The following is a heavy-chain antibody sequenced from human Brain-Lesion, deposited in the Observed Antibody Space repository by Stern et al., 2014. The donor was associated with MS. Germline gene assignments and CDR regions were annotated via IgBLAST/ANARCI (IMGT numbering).Heavy chain of an antibody. J-gene: IGHJ4*02. CDR2: IRGQGNNYAT. V-gene: IGHV3-73*01. CDR3: TRQGPAPVDDFDY. CDR1: GFIFSASG. Sequence: EVQLVESGGGLVQPGGSLKLSCAASGFIFSASGIHWVRQASGQGLEWVGRIRGQGNNYATDYAASVKGRFTISRDDSRNTAYLQMSSLMTEDTAIYYCTRQGPAPVDDFDYWGQGTLVTVSS.